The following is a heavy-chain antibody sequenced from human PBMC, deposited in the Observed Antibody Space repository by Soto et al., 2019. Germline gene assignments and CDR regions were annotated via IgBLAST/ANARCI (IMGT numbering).Heavy chain of an antibody. CDR2: IYYSVST. CDR1: GGSISSTSYY. Sequence: SETLSLTCTVSGGSISSTSYYWGWIRQPPGKRLEWIGSIYYSVSTYYNQSLKSRVTISVDTSKNQFSLKLSSVTAADTAVYYCASSGEWLHNYYYYYVDVWGKGTTVTVSS. D-gene: IGHD3-3*01. J-gene: IGHJ6*03. CDR3: ASSGEWLHNYYYYYVDV. V-gene: IGHV4-39*01.